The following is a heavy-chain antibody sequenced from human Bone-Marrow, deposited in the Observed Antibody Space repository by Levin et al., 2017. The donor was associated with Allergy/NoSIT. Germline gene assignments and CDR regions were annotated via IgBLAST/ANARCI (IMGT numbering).Heavy chain of an antibody. CDR3: ARANLGYCSSTSCSEDWFDP. CDR1: GDSVSSNSAA. Sequence: SETLSLTCAISGDSVSSNSAAWNWIRQSPSRGLEWLGRTYYRSKWYNDYAVSVKSRITINPDTSKNQFSLQLNSVTPEDTAVYYCARANLGYCSSTSCSEDWFDPWGQGTLVTVSS. V-gene: IGHV6-1*01. D-gene: IGHD2-2*01. CDR2: TYYRSKWYN. J-gene: IGHJ5*02.